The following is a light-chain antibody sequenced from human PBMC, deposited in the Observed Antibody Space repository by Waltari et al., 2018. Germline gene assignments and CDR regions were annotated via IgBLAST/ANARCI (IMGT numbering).Light chain of an antibody. CDR1: SSNIGSNN. J-gene: IGLJ7*01. Sequence: QSVLTQPPSASGTPGQRVTISCSGSSSNIGSNNVTWYQQPPGTAPKLLIYINSERPSGVPYRFSGSKSGTSAFLAISGLQSEDEADYYCAAWDDSLNGAVFGGGTPLTVL. CDR3: AAWDDSLNGAV. CDR2: INS. V-gene: IGLV1-44*01.